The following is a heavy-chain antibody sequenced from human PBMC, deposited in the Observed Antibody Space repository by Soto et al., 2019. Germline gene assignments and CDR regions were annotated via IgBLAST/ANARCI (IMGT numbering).Heavy chain of an antibody. V-gene: IGHV1-69*04. Sequence: SVKVSCKASGGTISSYTFSWVRQAPGQGLERMGRVIPNLGVTNYAKKFQGRFTIVVDTSTSTAYMELNSLRYEDTAVYYCARDKGYCSDTSCPDFDYWGQGTLVTVSS. CDR3: ARDKGYCSDTSCPDFDY. J-gene: IGHJ4*02. CDR1: GGTISSYT. CDR2: VIPNLGVT. D-gene: IGHD2-15*01.